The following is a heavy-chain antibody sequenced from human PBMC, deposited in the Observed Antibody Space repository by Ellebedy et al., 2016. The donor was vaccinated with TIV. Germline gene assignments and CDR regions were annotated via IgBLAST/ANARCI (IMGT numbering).Heavy chain of an antibody. CDR3: ARGADLIAAAEGFSRWFDP. CDR2: INHSGST. V-gene: IGHV4-34*01. Sequence: GSLRLSCAVYGGSFSGYYWSWIRQPPGKGLEWIGEINHSGSTNYNPSLKSRVTVSVDTSKNQFSLKLSSVTAADTAVYYCARGADLIAAAEGFSRWFDPWGQGTLVTVSS. D-gene: IGHD6-13*01. J-gene: IGHJ5*02. CDR1: GGSFSGYY.